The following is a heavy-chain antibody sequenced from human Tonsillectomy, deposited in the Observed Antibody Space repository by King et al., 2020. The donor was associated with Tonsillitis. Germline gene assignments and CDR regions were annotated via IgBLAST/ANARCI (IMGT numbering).Heavy chain of an antibody. CDR2: IISSGSTI. D-gene: IGHD3-22*01. V-gene: IGHV3-11*01. CDR3: ARDHHYDSSGYYQH. CDR1: GFTFSDYY. J-gene: IGHJ1*01. Sequence: VQLVESGGGLVKPGGSLRLSCAASGFTFSDYYISWIRQAPGEGLEWVSYIISSGSTIYYADSVKGRFTISRDNAKNSLYLQMNSLRAEDTAVYYCARDHHYDSSGYYQHWGQGTLVTVSS.